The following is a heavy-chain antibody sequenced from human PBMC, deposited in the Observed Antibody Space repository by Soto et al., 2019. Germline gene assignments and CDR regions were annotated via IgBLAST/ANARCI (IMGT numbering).Heavy chain of an antibody. CDR2: IYYSGST. CDR3: ARSRSKGIAVAGRGFDP. Sequence: RSPRAAVAESSIRIGSDYLTSIRKHPGKGLEWIGYIYYSGSTYYNPSLKSRVTISVDTSNNHFSLNLSSVTAADTAIYYCARSRSKGIAVAGRGFDPWGQGTLVKGSS. V-gene: IGHV4-31*11. J-gene: IGHJ5*02. CDR1: ESSIRIGSDY. D-gene: IGHD6-19*01.